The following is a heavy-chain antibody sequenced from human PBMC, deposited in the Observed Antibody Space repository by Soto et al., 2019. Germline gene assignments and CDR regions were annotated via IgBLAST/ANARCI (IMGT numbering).Heavy chain of an antibody. Sequence: QGQLGESGGGLAKPGGSLRLSCAASGFTFSDYYMSWIRQAPGKGLEWVSYISSSGTTIYYADSVKGRLTISRDNARNSLFLQMNSLRAEDTAVYYCAKGYVWGSYRPSMDVWGHGTTVTVSS. CDR1: GFTFSDYY. J-gene: IGHJ6*02. CDR3: AKGYVWGSYRPSMDV. CDR2: ISSSGTTI. D-gene: IGHD3-16*02. V-gene: IGHV3-11*01.